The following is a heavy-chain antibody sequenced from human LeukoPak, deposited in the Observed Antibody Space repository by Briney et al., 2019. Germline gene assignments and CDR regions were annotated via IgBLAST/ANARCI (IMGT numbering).Heavy chain of an antibody. CDR2: IIPIFGTA. CDR3: ARAYYDSSGYYFHFDY. CDR1: GGTFISYA. J-gene: IGHJ4*02. D-gene: IGHD3-22*01. Sequence: SVKVSCKASGGTFISYAISWVRQAPGQGVEWRGGIIPIFGTANYAQKFQGRVTITTDESTSTAYMELSSLRPEDTAVYYCARAYYDSSGYYFHFDYWGQGTLVTVSS. V-gene: IGHV1-69*05.